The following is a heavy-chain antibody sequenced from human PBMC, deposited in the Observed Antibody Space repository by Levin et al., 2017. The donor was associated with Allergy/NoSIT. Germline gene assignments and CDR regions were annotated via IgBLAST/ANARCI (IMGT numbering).Heavy chain of an antibody. Sequence: LSLTCAASGFTFSSYAMNWVRQAPGKGLEWVSAISGSGGSTYYADSVKGRFAISRDNSKNTLYLHVNSLRAEDTAVYYCAKETAGDYDWSFDLWGRGTLVTVSS. D-gene: IGHD4-17*01. CDR3: AKETAGDYDWSFDL. CDR1: GFTFSSYA. V-gene: IGHV3-23*01. J-gene: IGHJ2*01. CDR2: ISGSGGST.